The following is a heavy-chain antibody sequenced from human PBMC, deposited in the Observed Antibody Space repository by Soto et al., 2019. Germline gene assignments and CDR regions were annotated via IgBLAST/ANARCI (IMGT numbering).Heavy chain of an antibody. CDR3: ASSGYSYRYYFDY. CDR2: ISSTGSTI. D-gene: IGHD5-18*01. Sequence: PGGSLRLSCAASGFTFSDYYMNWIRQAPGKGLEWVSYISSTGSTIYYADSVKGRFTISRDNAKNSLYLQMNSLRAEDTSVYYCASSGYSYRYYFDYWGQGTLVTVSS. J-gene: IGHJ4*02. CDR1: GFTFSDYY. V-gene: IGHV3-11*01.